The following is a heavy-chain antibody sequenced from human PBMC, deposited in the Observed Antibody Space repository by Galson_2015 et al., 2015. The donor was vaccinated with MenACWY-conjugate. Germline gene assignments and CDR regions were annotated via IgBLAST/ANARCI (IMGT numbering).Heavy chain of an antibody. D-gene: IGHD3-16*01. V-gene: IGHV3-15*01. CDR1: GSTFSNAW. Sequence: SLRLSCAASGSTFSNAWMSWVRQAPGKGLEWVGRIKSQTDGGKTDYAAPVKGRFTISRDDSKNTLFLQMNSLKIEDTAVYYCTTHKADAWDGLLFYFYMDVWGKGTTVTVSS. J-gene: IGHJ6*03. CDR3: TTHKADAWDGLLFYFYMDV. CDR2: IKSQTDGGKT.